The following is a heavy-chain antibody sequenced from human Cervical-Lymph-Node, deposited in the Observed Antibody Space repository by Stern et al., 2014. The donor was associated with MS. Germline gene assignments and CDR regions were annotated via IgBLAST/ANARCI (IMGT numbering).Heavy chain of an antibody. Sequence: VQLLESGAEVKKPGSSVKVSCKASRDTFSHYALSWVRQAPGQGLEWMGGIIPMLGRTSYAQKFQDRVTIIADISTNIVYMELSSLKSEDTALYFCARDQGDYGSGSENSWFDPWGQGTLVTVSS. CDR1: RDTFSHYA. CDR2: IIPMLGRT. J-gene: IGHJ5*02. V-gene: IGHV1-69*06. CDR3: ARDQGDYGSGSENSWFDP. D-gene: IGHD3-10*01.